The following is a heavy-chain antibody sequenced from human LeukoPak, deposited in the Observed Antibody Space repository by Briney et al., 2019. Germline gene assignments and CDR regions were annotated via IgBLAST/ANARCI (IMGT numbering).Heavy chain of an antibody. CDR1: GFTFSSYG. Sequence: GGSLRLSCAASGFTFSSYGMHWVRQAPGKGLEWVAVISYDGSNKYYADSVKGRFTISRDNAKNSLYLQMNSLRAEDTAVYYCARGSGYSYGYFDYWGQGTLVTVSS. CDR3: ARGSGYSYGYFDY. V-gene: IGHV3-30*03. D-gene: IGHD5-18*01. J-gene: IGHJ4*02. CDR2: ISYDGSNK.